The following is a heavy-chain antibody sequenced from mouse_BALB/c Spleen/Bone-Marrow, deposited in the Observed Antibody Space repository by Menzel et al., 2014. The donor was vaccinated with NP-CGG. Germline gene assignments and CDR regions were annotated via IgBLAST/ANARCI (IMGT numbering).Heavy chain of an antibody. Sequence: QFQLQQPGAELVRPGVSVKISCKGSGDTFTDYAMHWVKQSHAKSLEWIGVISTYYGDASYNQKFKGKATMTVDKSSSTAYMELARLTSEDSAIYYCAREGGNFPWFAYWGQGTLVTVSA. CDR1: GDTFTDYA. V-gene: IGHV1S137*01. CDR2: ISTYYGDA. CDR3: AREGGNFPWFAY. J-gene: IGHJ3*01. D-gene: IGHD2-1*01.